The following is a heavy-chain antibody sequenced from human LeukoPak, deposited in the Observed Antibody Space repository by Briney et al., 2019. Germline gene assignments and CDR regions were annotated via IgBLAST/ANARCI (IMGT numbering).Heavy chain of an antibody. CDR1: GGSFSGYY. V-gene: IGHV4-34*01. CDR2: INHSGST. J-gene: IGHJ4*02. D-gene: IGHD2-21*02. CDR3: ARGGGVVTAIFHY. Sequence: SETLSLTCAVYGGSFSGYYWSWVRQPPGKGLEWIGEINHSGSTNYNPSLKSRVTISVDTSKNQFSLKLSSVTAADTAVYYCARGGGVVTAIFHYWGQGTLVTVSS.